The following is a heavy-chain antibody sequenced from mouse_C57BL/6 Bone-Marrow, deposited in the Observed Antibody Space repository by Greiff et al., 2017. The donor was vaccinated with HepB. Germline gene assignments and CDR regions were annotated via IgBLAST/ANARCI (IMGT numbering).Heavy chain of an antibody. D-gene: IGHD2-3*01. CDR1: GYSITSGYD. Sequence: ESGPGMVKPSQSLSLTCTVTGYSITSGYDWHWIRHFPGNKLEWMGYISYSGSTNYNPSLKSRISITHDTSKNHFFLKLNSVTTEDTATYYCARDGYSAWFAYWGQGTLVTVSA. CDR2: ISYSGST. V-gene: IGHV3-1*01. CDR3: ARDGYSAWFAY. J-gene: IGHJ3*01.